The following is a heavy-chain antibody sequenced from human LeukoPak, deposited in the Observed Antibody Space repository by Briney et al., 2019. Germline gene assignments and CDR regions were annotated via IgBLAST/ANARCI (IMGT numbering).Heavy chain of an antibody. CDR3: ARDRYYYDSNRLDY. CDR2: IGTAGDT. D-gene: IGHD3-22*01. J-gene: IGHJ4*02. Sequence: GGSLRLSCAASGFTFSSYDMHWVRQATGKGLEWVSAIGTAGDTYYPGSVKGRFTISRDNSKNTLYLQMNSLRAEDTAVYYCARDRYYYDSNRLDYWGQGTLVTVSS. CDR1: GFTFSSYD. V-gene: IGHV3-13*01.